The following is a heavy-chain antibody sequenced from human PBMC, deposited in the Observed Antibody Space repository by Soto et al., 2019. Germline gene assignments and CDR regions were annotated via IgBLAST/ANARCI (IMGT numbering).Heavy chain of an antibody. CDR3: ERGIAVAGNYYYYGMDV. Sequence: PAETLSLTCTVSGGSISSYYWSWIRQPPGKGLEWIGYIYYSGSTNYNPSLKSRVTISVDTSKNQFSLKLSSVTAADTAVYYCERGIAVAGNYYYYGMDVWGQGTTVTVSS. D-gene: IGHD6-19*01. V-gene: IGHV4-59*01. CDR1: GGSISSYY. J-gene: IGHJ6*02. CDR2: IYYSGST.